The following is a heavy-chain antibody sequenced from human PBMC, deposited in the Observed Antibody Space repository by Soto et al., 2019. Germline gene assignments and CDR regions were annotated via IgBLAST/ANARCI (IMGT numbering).Heavy chain of an antibody. CDR1: GFTFSDYY. CDR2: ISSSGSTI. D-gene: IGHD2-2*01. J-gene: IGHJ6*03. CDR3: SRERIVVVPAAPVGYYYYMDV. Sequence: GGSLRLSCAASGFTFSDYYMSWIRQAPGKGLEWVSYISSSGSTIYYADSVKGRFTISRDNAKNSLYLQMNSLRAEDTAVYYCSRERIVVVPAAPVGYYYYMDVWGKGTTVTVSS. V-gene: IGHV3-11*01.